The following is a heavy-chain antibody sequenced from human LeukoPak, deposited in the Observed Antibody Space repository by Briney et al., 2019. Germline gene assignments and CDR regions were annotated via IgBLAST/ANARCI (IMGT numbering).Heavy chain of an antibody. V-gene: IGHV3-7*01. D-gene: IGHD1-26*01. CDR3: ARVESERTKWELLGGGDY. CDR1: GFTFSSYW. Sequence: PGGSLRLSCAASGFTFSSYWMSWVRQAPGKGLEWVANIKQDGSEKYYVDSVKGRFTISRDNSKNTLYLQMNSLRAEDTAVYYCARVESERTKWELLGGGDYWGQGTLVTVSS. J-gene: IGHJ4*02. CDR2: IKQDGSEK.